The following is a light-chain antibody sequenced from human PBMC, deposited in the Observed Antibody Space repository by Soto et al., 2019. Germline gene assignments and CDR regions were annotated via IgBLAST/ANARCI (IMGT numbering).Light chain of an antibody. CDR2: EVR. Sequence: QSALTQPASVSGSAGQSITLPCPGTMRDVGAYNLVSWYQQHPGTARKLIIYEVRNRPSGISSRFSCSRSSNTASLTISGLQPGDEGDYDCGADTASSTMVFGGGTK. V-gene: IGLV2-14*01. CDR1: MRDVGAYNL. CDR3: GADTASSTMV. J-gene: IGLJ3*02.